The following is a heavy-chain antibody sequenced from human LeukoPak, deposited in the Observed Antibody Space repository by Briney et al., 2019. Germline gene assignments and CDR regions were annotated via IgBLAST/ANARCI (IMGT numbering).Heavy chain of an antibody. Sequence: GGSLRLSCAASGFTFSSYSMNWVRQAPGKGLEWVSSISSSSSYIYYADSVKGRFTISRDNAKNSLYLQMNSLRAEDTAVYYCVGAAYGLSDFDIWGQGALVTVSS. V-gene: IGHV3-21*01. CDR1: GFTFSSYS. D-gene: IGHD2-21*01. CDR2: ISSSSSYI. J-gene: IGHJ4*02. CDR3: VGAAYGLSDFDI.